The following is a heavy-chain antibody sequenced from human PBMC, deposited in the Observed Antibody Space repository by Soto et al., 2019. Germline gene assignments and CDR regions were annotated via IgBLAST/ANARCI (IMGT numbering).Heavy chain of an antibody. V-gene: IGHV4-59*01. CDR2: IYNTETF. D-gene: IGHD6-19*01. CDR3: ARVPLRYSSSHNFDS. Sequence: PSETLSLTCAVYGGSFSGYYWSWIRQPPGKGLEWIGFIYNTETFNYNPSLKSRVTLSVDASKHQFSLKLSSVTAADTAVYYCARVPLRYSSSHNFDSWGQGALVTVSS. CDR1: GGSFSGYY. J-gene: IGHJ4*02.